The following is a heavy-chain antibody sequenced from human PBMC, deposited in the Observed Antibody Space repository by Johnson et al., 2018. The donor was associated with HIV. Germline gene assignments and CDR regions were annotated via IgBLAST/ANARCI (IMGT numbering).Heavy chain of an antibody. CDR3: ARDDRPGGFVM. CDR2: INWNSDTI. D-gene: IGHD1-26*01. J-gene: IGHJ3*02. CDR1: GFSFDDFG. Sequence: MQLVESGGGLVKPGGSLRLSCAASGFSFDDFGMSWVRQAPGKGLEWVSGINWNSDTIDYADSVKGRFTISRDNAKNSVYLQMDSLRAEDTALYYCARDDRPGGFVMWGQGTMVTVSS. V-gene: IGHV3-20*04.